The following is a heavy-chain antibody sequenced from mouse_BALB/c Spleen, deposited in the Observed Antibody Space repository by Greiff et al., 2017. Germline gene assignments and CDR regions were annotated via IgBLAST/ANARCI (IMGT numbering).Heavy chain of an antibody. CDR2: IYPGDGDT. Sequence: VQLQQSGAELVRPGSSVKISCKASGYAFSSYWMNWVKQRPGQGLEWIGQIYPGDGDTNYNGKFKGKATLTADKSSSTAYMQLSSLTSEDSAVYFCARSTTVVATDYWGQGTTLTVSS. CDR3: ARSTTVVATDY. J-gene: IGHJ2*01. V-gene: IGHV1-80*01. D-gene: IGHD1-1*01. CDR1: GYAFSSYW.